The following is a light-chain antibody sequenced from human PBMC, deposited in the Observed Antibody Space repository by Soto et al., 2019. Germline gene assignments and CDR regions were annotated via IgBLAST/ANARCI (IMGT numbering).Light chain of an antibody. CDR3: QQGYNWPLT. Sequence: DIQMTQSPSSLSAYVGDRVTITCRAGQYIGRYLNWYQQKPGKAPKLLIYAASSLHSGVPSRFSGSGSGTDFTLTIASLEPEDVAVYYCQQGYNWPLTFGGGTKVDIK. J-gene: IGKJ4*01. CDR2: AAS. V-gene: IGKV1-39*01. CDR1: QYIGRY.